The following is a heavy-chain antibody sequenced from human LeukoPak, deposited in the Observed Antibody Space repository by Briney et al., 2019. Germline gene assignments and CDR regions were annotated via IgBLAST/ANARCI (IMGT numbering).Heavy chain of an antibody. V-gene: IGHV4-34*01. D-gene: IGHD6-19*01. CDR3: ARGQYYFDY. J-gene: IGHJ4*02. CDR1: GGSFSGYY. Sequence: PSETLSLTCAVYGGSFSGYYWSWIRQPPGKGLEWIGEINHSGSTNYNPSLKSRVTISVDTSKNQFSLKLSSVTAADTAVYCCARGQYYFDYWGQGTLVTVSS. CDR2: INHSGST.